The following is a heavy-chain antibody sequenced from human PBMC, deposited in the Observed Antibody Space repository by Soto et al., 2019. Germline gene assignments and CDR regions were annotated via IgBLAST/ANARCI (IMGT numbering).Heavy chain of an antibody. CDR1: GGSMSRYY. CDR2: IYYSGST. J-gene: IGHJ6*02. V-gene: IGHV4-59*01. CDR3: ARSKLLWFGELTHYSTGMHV. D-gene: IGHD3-10*01. Sequence: ENLRDTYTVSGGSMSRYYWSWSRQPPGKGLEWIGYIYYSGSTNYNPSLKSRVTISVDTSKNQFSLKLSSVTAADTAVYYCARSKLLWFGELTHYSTGMHVSGHCPTLTVS.